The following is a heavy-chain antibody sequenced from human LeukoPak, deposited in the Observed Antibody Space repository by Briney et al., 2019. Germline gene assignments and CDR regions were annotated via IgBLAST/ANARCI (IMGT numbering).Heavy chain of an antibody. J-gene: IGHJ3*02. V-gene: IGHV1-2*02. Sequence: AASVKVSFKASGYTFTDYYMHWVRQAPGQGLEWMGWINPNSGGTNYAQKFQGRVTMTRYTSIRTAYMELSRLRSDDTAVYYCAIEFATVVVSAVISAFDIWGQGTMVTVSS. CDR2: INPNSGGT. D-gene: IGHD2-2*02. CDR3: AIEFATVVVSAVISAFDI. CDR1: GYTFTDYY.